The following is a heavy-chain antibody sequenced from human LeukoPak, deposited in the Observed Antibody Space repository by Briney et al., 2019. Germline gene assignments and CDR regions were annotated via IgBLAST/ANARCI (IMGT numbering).Heavy chain of an antibody. J-gene: IGHJ4*02. CDR2: IYAGGGT. Sequence: HTGGSLRLSCAASGLTVSTNYMRWIRQAPGKGLEWVSLIYAGGGTAYADSVKGRFTISRDNSKNTLYLQMNSLRAEDTAVYYCAKERSYWWGAGGDYFDYWGQGTLVTVSS. V-gene: IGHV3-53*01. CDR3: AKERSYWWGAGGDYFDY. CDR1: GLTVSTNY. D-gene: IGHD1-26*01.